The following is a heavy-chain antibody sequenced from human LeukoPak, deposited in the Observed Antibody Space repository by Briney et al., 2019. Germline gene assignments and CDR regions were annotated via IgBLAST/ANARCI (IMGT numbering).Heavy chain of an antibody. CDR3: VYVLAGGFAP. D-gene: IGHD2-8*02. CDR2: ISQSGSA. J-gene: IGHJ5*02. CDR1: GGSISSDNW. Sequence: SGTLSLTCAVSGGSISSDNWWSWVRQPPGKGLEWVGEISQSGSANYNPSLQSRVTISLDKSQNQFYLRLTSVTAADTAVYYCVYVLAGGFAPWGQGTLVTVSS. V-gene: IGHV4-4*02.